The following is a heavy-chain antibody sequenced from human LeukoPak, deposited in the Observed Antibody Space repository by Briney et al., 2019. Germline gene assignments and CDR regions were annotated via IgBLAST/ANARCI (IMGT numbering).Heavy chain of an antibody. Sequence: SETLSLTCTVSGGSVSRYYWSWIRQSPGKGLEWIGYIHDSGGTNSNPSLKSRVTISMDTSKNQVSLKLTSVTAADTALYYCARGETNGPDYWGQGTVVSVSS. D-gene: IGHD1/OR15-1a*01. CDR1: GGSVSRYY. CDR3: ARGETNGPDY. V-gene: IGHV4-59*02. CDR2: IHDSGGT. J-gene: IGHJ4*02.